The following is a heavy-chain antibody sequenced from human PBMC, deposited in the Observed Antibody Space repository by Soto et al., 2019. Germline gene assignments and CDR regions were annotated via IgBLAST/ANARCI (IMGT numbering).Heavy chain of an antibody. Sequence: QVQLVQSGAKVKKPGASVKVSCKASGYTFTGYYMHWVRQAPGQGLEWMGWINPNSGGTNHAQKFQGWVTMTRDTSISTAYMELSRLRSDDTAVYYCARDDYSNYALDYWGQGTLVTVSS. CDR1: GYTFTGYY. V-gene: IGHV1-2*04. CDR2: INPNSGGT. CDR3: ARDDYSNYALDY. J-gene: IGHJ4*02. D-gene: IGHD4-4*01.